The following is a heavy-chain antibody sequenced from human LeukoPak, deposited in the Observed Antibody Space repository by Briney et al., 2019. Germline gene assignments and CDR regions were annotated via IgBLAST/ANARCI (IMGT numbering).Heavy chain of an antibody. J-gene: IGHJ3*02. D-gene: IGHD3-16*01. V-gene: IGHV6-1*01. CDR2: TYYRSKWYT. CDR1: GGSVSSTSAG. Sequence: PSQTLSLTCVISGGSVSSTSAGWNWIRQSPSRGLEWLGRTYYRSKWYTDFAPSLSNRITINPDMSMNQFSLQLTSVTPEDTAIYYCARGGLISLAYTPLGAFDIWGQGTMVSVSS. CDR3: ARGGLISLAYTPLGAFDI.